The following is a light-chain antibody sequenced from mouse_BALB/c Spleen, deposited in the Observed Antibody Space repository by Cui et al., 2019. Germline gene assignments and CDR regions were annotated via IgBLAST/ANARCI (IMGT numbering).Light chain of an antibody. V-gene: IGKV4-68*01. J-gene: IGKJ5*01. CDR1: SSLSY. CDR2: LTA. Sequence: QIVLTQSPALMSASPGEKVTMTCSASSSLSYMYWYQQKPRSSPKPWIYLTANLASGVPARFSGSGSGTSYSLTISSMEAEDAATYYCQQWSSNPLTFGAGTKLELK. CDR3: QQWSSNPLT.